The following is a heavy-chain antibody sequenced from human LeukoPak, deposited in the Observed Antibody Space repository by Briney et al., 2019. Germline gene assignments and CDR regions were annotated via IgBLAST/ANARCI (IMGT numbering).Heavy chain of an antibody. J-gene: IGHJ4*02. CDR2: IYTSGRT. CDR3: VRGSRVYCGGDCYYY. CDR1: GGSISSYY. V-gene: IGHV4-4*07. Sequence: SETLSLTCIVSGGSISSYYWSWIRQPAGKGLEWIGRIYTSGRTDYNPSLKTRVTISTDTSKNHFSLSLNSVTAADTGVYYCVRGSRVYCGGDCYYYWGQGTLVTVSS. D-gene: IGHD2-21*02.